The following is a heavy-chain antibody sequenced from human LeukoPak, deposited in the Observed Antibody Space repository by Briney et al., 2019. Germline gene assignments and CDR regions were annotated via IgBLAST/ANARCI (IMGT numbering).Heavy chain of an antibody. Sequence: SETLSLTCIVSGGSVSSYHWSWVRQPPGEGLEWIAYVHNSGSTNYNPSLKSRVTISVDRPKNQFSLKMSSVTAADTAGYYSVRDWEGFNFDIWGQGTMVTVSS. D-gene: IGHD1-26*01. V-gene: IGHV4-59*02. CDR1: GGSVSSYH. CDR3: VRDWEGFNFDI. J-gene: IGHJ3*02. CDR2: VHNSGST.